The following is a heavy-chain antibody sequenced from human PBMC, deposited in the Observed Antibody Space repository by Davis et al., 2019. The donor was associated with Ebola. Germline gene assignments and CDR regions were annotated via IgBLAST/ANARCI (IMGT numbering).Heavy chain of an antibody. CDR3: VTRWPTSHAFDI. D-gene: IGHD5-24*01. J-gene: IGHJ3*02. Sequence: AASVKVSCKTSGGTFTNYAVNWVRQAPGQGLEWMGGIIPVFRTASYAQKFQGRVTVTEDTSTDTAKMELSSLRSEDTAVYYCVTRWPTSHAFDIWGQGTMVTVSS. CDR1: GGTFTNYA. V-gene: IGHV1-69*06. CDR2: IIPVFRTA.